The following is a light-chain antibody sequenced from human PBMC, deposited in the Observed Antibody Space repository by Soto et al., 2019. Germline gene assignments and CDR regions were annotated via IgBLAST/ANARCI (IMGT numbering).Light chain of an antibody. V-gene: IGLV2-14*01. CDR1: SSDGGDYNY. J-gene: IGLJ1*01. CDR2: EVS. Sequence: QSALTQPASVSGSPGQSITISCTGTSSDGGDYNYVSWYQQHPGKAPKLMIYEVSYRPSGVSNRFSGSKSGNTASLTICGHDAEDEAYYYCSSYTSSSTVFGTGTKLTVL. CDR3: SSYTSSSTV.